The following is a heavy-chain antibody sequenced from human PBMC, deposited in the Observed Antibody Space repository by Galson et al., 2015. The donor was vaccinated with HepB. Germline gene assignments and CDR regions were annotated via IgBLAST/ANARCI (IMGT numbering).Heavy chain of an antibody. CDR1: GFTFSNYG. CDR2: ISYDGSNK. CDR3: AKDPYLYSALAGTMAGFDY. V-gene: IGHV3-30*18. J-gene: IGHJ4*02. Sequence: ASGFTFSNYGMHWVRQTPGKGLERVAVISYDGSNKYYADSVKGRFTISRDNSKNTLYLQMNSLRAEDTALYYCAKDPYLYSALAGTMAGFDYWGQGTLVTVSS. D-gene: IGHD6-19*01.